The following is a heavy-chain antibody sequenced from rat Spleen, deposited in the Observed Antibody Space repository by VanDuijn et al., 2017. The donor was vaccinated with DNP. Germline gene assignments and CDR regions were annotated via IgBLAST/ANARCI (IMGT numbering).Heavy chain of an antibody. CDR3: ARGSSSIYWYFDF. V-gene: IGHV5-7*01. CDR2: ISYDGGST. D-gene: IGHD1-2*01. Sequence: EVQLVESGGGLVQPGRSLKLSCAASGFTFSDYNMAWVRQAPKKGLEWVAYISYDGGSTYYGDSVKGRFTISRDNAKSTLYLQMNSLRSEDMATYYCARGSSSIYWYFDFWGPGTMVTVSS. CDR1: GFTFSDYN. J-gene: IGHJ1*01.